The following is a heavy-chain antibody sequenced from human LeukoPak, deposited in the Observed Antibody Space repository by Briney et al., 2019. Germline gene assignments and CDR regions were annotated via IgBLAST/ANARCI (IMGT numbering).Heavy chain of an antibody. D-gene: IGHD2-15*01. V-gene: IGHV3-11*04. CDR2: ISSSGSTI. CDR1: GFTFSDYY. J-gene: IGHJ4*02. CDR3: AKDQGYCSGGSCFFDY. Sequence: GGSLRLSCAASGFTFSDYYMSWIRQAPGKGLEWVSYISSSGSTIYYADSVKGRFTISRDNSKNTLYLQMNSLRAEDTAVYYCAKDQGYCSGGSCFFDYWGQGTLVTVSS.